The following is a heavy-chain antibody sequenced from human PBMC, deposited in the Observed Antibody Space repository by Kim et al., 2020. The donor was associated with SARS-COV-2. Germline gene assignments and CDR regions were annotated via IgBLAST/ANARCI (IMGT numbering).Heavy chain of an antibody. J-gene: IGHJ4*02. CDR2: ISSSSSYI. CDR3: ARGFSTRTTMGY. Sequence: GGSLRLSCAASGFTFSSYGMNWVRQAPGKGLEWVSSISSSSSYIYYADSVKGRFTISRDNAKNSMYLQMNSLRAEDTAVYYCARGFSTRTTMGYWGQGTLVTVSS. V-gene: IGHV3-21*01. CDR1: GFTFSSYG. D-gene: IGHD1-7*01.